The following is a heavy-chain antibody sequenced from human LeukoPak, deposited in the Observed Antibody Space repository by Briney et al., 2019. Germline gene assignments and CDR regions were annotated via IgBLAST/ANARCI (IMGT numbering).Heavy chain of an antibody. D-gene: IGHD3-10*01. Sequence: GASVKVSCKASGYTFTSYAMHWVRQAPGQRLEWMGWINAGNGNTKYSQKFQGRVTITRDTSASTAYMELSSLRSEDTAVYYCARKMVRGVIEVGYWGQGTLVTVSS. CDR1: GYTFTSYA. CDR3: ARKMVRGVIEVGY. CDR2: INAGNGNT. J-gene: IGHJ4*02. V-gene: IGHV1-3*01.